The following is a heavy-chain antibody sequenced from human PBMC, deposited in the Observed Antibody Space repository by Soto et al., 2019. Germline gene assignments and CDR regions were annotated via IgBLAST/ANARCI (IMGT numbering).Heavy chain of an antibody. CDR1: GFTFSSYS. CDR3: ARDIVLMVYGQNWFDP. D-gene: IGHD2-8*01. Sequence: GGSLRLSCAASGFTFSSYSMNWVRQAPGKGLEWVSYISSSSSTIYYADSVKGRFTISRDNAKNSLYLQMNSLRDEDTAVYYCARDIVLMVYGQNWFDPWGQGTLVTVSS. CDR2: ISSSSSTI. J-gene: IGHJ5*02. V-gene: IGHV3-48*02.